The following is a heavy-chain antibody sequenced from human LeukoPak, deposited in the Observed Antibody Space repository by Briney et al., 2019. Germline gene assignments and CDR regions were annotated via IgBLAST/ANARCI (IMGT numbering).Heavy chain of an antibody. V-gene: IGHV3-21*01. Sequence: GGSLRLSCAASGFTVKSQTMNWVRQAPGKGLEWVSSISSSSSYIYYADSVKGRFTISRDNAKNSLYLQMNSLRAEDTAVYYCAAQWEPYFDYWGQGTLVTVSS. CDR3: AAQWEPYFDY. CDR1: GFTVKSQT. CDR2: ISSSSSYI. J-gene: IGHJ4*02. D-gene: IGHD1-26*01.